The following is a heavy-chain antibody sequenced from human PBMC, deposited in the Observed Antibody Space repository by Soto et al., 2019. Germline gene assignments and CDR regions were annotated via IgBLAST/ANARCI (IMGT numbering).Heavy chain of an antibody. CDR3: AMVDVYVTPSPQDV. D-gene: IGHD3-16*01. CDR2: INTYNGNT. CDR1: GYTFTRYG. V-gene: IGHV1-18*01. Sequence: QVQLVPSGAEVKNPGASVKVSCKASGYTFTRYGIGWARQAPGQGLEWMGWINTYNGNTNYAQNVQGRVTLTTDTSTSTAYVELRSLRSNDTAIYYCAMVDVYVTPSPQDVWGQGTTVIVSS. J-gene: IGHJ6*02.